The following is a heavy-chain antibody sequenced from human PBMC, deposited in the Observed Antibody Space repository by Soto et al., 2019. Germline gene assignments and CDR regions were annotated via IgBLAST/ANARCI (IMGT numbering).Heavy chain of an antibody. CDR3: ARGPSYDFWRGNYYCYYAMDL. CDR1: GGSFSGYY. CDR2: INDSGVT. D-gene: IGHD3-3*01. V-gene: IGHV4-34*01. J-gene: IGHJ6*02. Sequence: SETLSLTCGVYGGSFSGYYWSWIRQPPGKGLEWIGEINDSGVTNYNPSLKSRITMSVDTSKNQFSLNLSYVTAADTAVYYWARGPSYDFWRGNYYCYYAMDLWGRGSSLTVS.